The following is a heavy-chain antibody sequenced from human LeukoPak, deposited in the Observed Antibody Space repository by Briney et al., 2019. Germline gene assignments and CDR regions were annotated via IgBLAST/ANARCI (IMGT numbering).Heavy chain of an antibody. Sequence: PGGSLRLSCVASGFSFSNCWMTWVRQAPGKGLEWVANIKEDGSEKYYVDSVKGRFTISRDNAKNSLYLQMNSLRAEDTAVYYCARVGAKYNYYYYMDVWGKGTTVTVSS. J-gene: IGHJ6*03. D-gene: IGHD1-26*01. CDR2: IKEDGSEK. V-gene: IGHV3-7*01. CDR1: GFSFSNCW. CDR3: ARVGAKYNYYYYMDV.